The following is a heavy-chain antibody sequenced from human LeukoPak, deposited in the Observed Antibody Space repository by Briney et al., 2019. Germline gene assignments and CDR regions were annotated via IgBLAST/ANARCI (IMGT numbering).Heavy chain of an antibody. V-gene: IGHV1-8*01. CDR1: GYNFISFD. D-gene: IGHD6-6*01. CDR3: ARGRFSSSYY. J-gene: IGHJ4*02. Sequence: GASVKVSCKASGYNFISFDIHWVRQATGQGLEWMGWMNPNSAHTGYAQKFQGRVTMTRNIPIGTAYMELSSLSSGDTAVYYCARGRFSSSYYWGQGTLVTVSS. CDR2: MNPNSAHT.